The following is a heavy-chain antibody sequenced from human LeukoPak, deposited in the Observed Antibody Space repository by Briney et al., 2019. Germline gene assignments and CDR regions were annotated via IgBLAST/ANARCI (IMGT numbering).Heavy chain of an antibody. CDR2: IWYDGSNK. D-gene: IGHD3-3*02. CDR1: GFTFSDYY. Sequence: PGGSLRLSCAASGFTFSDYYMSWIRQAPGKGLEWVAVIWYDGSNKYYADSVKGRFTISRDNSKNTLYLQMNRLRVEDSAVYYCVKDAFWPVGFDPWGQGALVTVSS. V-gene: IGHV3-33*06. J-gene: IGHJ5*02. CDR3: VKDAFWPVGFDP.